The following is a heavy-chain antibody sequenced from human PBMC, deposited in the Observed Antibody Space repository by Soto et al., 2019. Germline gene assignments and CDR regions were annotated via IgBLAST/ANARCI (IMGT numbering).Heavy chain of an antibody. CDR3: ARGSQYRSEFYGLDV. CDR2: INHSGST. J-gene: IGHJ6*02. Sequence: SETLSLTCAVYGGSFSCYYWSWIRQPPGKGLEWIGEINHSGSTNYNPSLKGRFTISRDNANNSVYLQMNSLRGEDTAVYYCARGSQYRSEFYGLDVWGPGTTVTVSS. D-gene: IGHD2-2*01. CDR1: GGSFSCYY. V-gene: IGHV4-34*01.